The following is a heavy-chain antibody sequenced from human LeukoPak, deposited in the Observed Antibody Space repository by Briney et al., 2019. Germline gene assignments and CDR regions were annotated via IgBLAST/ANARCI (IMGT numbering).Heavy chain of an antibody. CDR2: IYYSGST. V-gene: IGHV4-59*01. CDR3: ARARAPYDFWSGYPRYYFDY. Sequence: SETLSLTCTVSGASISSYYWSWIRQPPGKGLEWIGYIYYSGSTNYNPSLKSRVTISVDTSKNQFSLKLSSVTAADTAVYYCARARAPYDFWSGYPRYYFDYWGQGTLVTASS. CDR1: GASISSYY. J-gene: IGHJ4*02. D-gene: IGHD3-3*01.